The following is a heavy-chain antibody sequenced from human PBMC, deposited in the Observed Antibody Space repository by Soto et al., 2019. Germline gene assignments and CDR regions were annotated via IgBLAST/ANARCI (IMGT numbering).Heavy chain of an antibody. CDR2: INHSGST. CDR1: GGSFSGYY. D-gene: IGHD2-2*01. Sequence: PLETLSLTCAVYGGSFSGYYWSWIRQPPGKGLEWIGEINHSGSTNYNPSLKSRVTISVDTSKNQFSLKLSSVTAADTAVYYCASLYHCSSTSCYPLFDPWGQGTLVTVS. V-gene: IGHV4-34*01. CDR3: ASLYHCSSTSCYPLFDP. J-gene: IGHJ5*02.